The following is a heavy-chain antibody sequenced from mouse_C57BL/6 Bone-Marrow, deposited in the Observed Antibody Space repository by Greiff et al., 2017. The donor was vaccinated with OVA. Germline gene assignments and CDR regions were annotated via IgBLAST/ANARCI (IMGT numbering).Heavy chain of an antibody. J-gene: IGHJ1*03. V-gene: IGHV5-9-1*02. CDR2: ISRGGDYI. Sequence: EVKLQESGEGLVKPGGSLKLSCAASGFTFSSYAMSWVRQTPEKRLEWVAYISRGGDYIYYADTVKGRFTIPRDNARTTLYLQMSSLKSEDTAMYYCTRDSPYGNYYWYFDVWGTGTTVTVSS. CDR1: GFTFSSYA. CDR3: TRDSPYGNYYWYFDV. D-gene: IGHD2-1*01.